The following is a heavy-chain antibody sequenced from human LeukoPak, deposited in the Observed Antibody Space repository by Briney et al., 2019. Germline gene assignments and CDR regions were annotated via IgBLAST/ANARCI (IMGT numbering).Heavy chain of an antibody. Sequence: ASVKVSCKASGYTLTDSYMHWVRQTPGQGLEWLAWINTNSGDTNYAQRFQGRVTVTRETSISTAYMELSGLTSDDRAVYYCATEEQYRNYFDHWGQGTLVTVSA. D-gene: IGHD5-18*01. CDR1: GYTLTDSY. V-gene: IGHV1-2*02. CDR2: INTNSGDT. J-gene: IGHJ4*02. CDR3: ATEEQYRNYFDH.